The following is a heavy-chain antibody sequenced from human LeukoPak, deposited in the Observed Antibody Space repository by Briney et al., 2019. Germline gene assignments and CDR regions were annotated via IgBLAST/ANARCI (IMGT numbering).Heavy chain of an antibody. CDR2: ISSSSNII. J-gene: IGHJ4*02. Sequence: GGSLRLSCAASGFTFSTYSMNWVRQAPGKGLEWVSYISSSSNIIYYADSVKGRFTISRDNSKNSLYLQMNRLRDDDTAVYYCARDPLSSVAGSYYFDYWGQGTLVTVSS. V-gene: IGHV3-48*02. D-gene: IGHD6-19*01. CDR1: GFTFSTYS. CDR3: ARDPLSSVAGSYYFDY.